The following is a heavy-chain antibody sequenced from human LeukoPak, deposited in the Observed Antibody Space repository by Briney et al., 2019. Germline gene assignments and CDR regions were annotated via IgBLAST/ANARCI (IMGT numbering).Heavy chain of an antibody. D-gene: IGHD6-19*01. Sequence: KRSGPTLVKPTQTLTLTCTFSGFSLSTSGVGVGWVRQPPGKALEWLALIYWDDVKRYSPSLKGRLTITKDTFKNQVVLTMINMDPVDTATYYCAHRRESYTSGSTYWYFDLWGRGTLVTVSS. J-gene: IGHJ2*01. CDR3: AHRRESYTSGSTYWYFDL. V-gene: IGHV2-5*02. CDR1: GFSLSTSGVG. CDR2: IYWDDVK.